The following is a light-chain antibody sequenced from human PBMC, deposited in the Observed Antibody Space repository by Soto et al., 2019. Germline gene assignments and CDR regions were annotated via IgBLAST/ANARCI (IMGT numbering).Light chain of an antibody. CDR3: QQTNSFPVT. CDR1: QGIGTW. Sequence: DVQVTQSPSFVSASVGDRASITCRASQGIGTWLAWYQQKPGKAPNLLIYGATNLQSGVPARFSGSGLGTHFTLTIFSLQPEDFATYYCQQTNSFPVTVGQGTRL. V-gene: IGKV1D-12*01. J-gene: IGKJ5*01. CDR2: GAT.